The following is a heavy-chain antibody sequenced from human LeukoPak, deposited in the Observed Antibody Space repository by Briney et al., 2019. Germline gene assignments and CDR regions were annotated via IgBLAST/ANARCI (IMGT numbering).Heavy chain of an antibody. J-gene: IGHJ3*02. CDR2: ISSSSSTI. CDR3: GSTIFGVFIMPEDAFDI. D-gene: IGHD3-3*01. Sequence: GGSLRLSCAASGFTFSSYSMNWVRQAPGKGLEWVSYISSSSSTIYYADSVKGRFTISRDNAKNSLYLQMNSLRAEDTAVYYCGSTIFGVFIMPEDAFDIWGQGTMVTVSS. V-gene: IGHV3-48*01. CDR1: GFTFSSYS.